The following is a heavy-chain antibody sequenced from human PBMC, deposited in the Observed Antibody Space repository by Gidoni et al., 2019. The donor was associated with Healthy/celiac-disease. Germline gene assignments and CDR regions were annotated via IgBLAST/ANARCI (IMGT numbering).Heavy chain of an antibody. D-gene: IGHD5-12*01. CDR3: ARARWLQKANFDY. CDR2: IIPILGIA. Sequence: QVQLVQSGAEVKKPGSSVKVSCKASGGTFSSYAISWVRQAPGQGLEWMGRIIPILGIANYAQKFQGRVTITADKSTSTAYMELSSLRSEDTAVYYCARARWLQKANFDYWGQGTLVTVSS. J-gene: IGHJ4*02. CDR1: GGTFSSYA. V-gene: IGHV1-69*09.